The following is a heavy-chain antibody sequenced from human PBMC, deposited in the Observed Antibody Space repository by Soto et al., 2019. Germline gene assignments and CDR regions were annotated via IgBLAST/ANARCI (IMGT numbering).Heavy chain of an antibody. CDR1: GVTLKNYA. CDR2: INSEGSI. CDR3: ATPRARDYDFWTGFHS. V-gene: IGHV3-23*01. D-gene: IGHD3-3*01. Sequence: DVQLLESGGGLIQRGGSLRLSCVGSGVTLKNYAMSWVRQAPGKGLEWVSGINSEGSIYYADSVQGRFSIFKDNSKNTLFLQMNSLRADDTAVYYCATPRARDYDFWTGFHSWGQGTLVTVSS. J-gene: IGHJ4*02.